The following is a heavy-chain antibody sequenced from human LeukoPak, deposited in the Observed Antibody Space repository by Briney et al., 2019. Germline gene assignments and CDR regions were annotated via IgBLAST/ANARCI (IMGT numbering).Heavy chain of an antibody. J-gene: IGHJ4*02. CDR1: GFTFSSYG. CDR2: IWFDGSNK. V-gene: IGHV3-30*02. CDR3: AKDKTTVTMYFDY. D-gene: IGHD4-17*01. Sequence: GGSLRLSCAASGFTFSSYGMHWVRQAPGKGLEWVAVIWFDGSNKFYRDSVRGRFTISRDDSKNTLYLQMNSLRAEDTAVYYCAKDKTTVTMYFDYWGQGTLVTVSS.